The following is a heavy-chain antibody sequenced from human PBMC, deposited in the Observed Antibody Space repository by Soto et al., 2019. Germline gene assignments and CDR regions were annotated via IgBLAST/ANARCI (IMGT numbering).Heavy chain of an antibody. CDR2: ISAYNGNT. D-gene: IGHD3-22*01. Sequence: QVQLVQSGAEVKKPGASVKVYCKASGYTFTSYGISWVRQAPGQGLVLMGWISAYNGNTNYAQKLQGRVTMTPDTSTSTAYMEMSSLRSDDTAVYYCVLTNYDNSGYSGDWGQGTLVTVSA. CDR1: GYTFTSYG. J-gene: IGHJ4*02. CDR3: VLTNYDNSGYSGD. V-gene: IGHV1-18*01.